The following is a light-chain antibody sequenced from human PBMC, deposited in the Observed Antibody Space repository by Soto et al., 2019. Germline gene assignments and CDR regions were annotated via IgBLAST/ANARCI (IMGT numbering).Light chain of an antibody. CDR2: AAS. J-gene: IGKJ1*01. CDR3: QKYNSAPQT. Sequence: DIQMTQSPSSLSASVGDRVTITCRASQGIIDYLAWYQQKPGKAPTLLIYAASTVASGVPSRFSGGGSGTDFPLTISSLQPEDVATYYCQKYNSAPQTFGPGTKVEIK. CDR1: QGIIDY. V-gene: IGKV1-27*01.